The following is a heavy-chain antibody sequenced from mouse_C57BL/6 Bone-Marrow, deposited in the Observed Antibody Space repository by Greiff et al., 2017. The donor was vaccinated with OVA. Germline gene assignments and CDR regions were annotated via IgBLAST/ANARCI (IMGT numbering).Heavy chain of an antibody. CDR1: GYTFTDYE. CDR2: IDPETGGT. Sequence: QVQLQQSGAELVRPGASVTLSCKASGYTFTDYEMHWVKQTPVHGLEWIGAIDPETGGTAYRQKFKGKAILTADKSSSTAYMKLRSMTSEYSAVDYCTGSGCYDCVFAYWGQGTLVTVSA. D-gene: IGHD2-4*01. CDR3: TGSGCYDCVFAY. J-gene: IGHJ3*01. V-gene: IGHV1-15*01.